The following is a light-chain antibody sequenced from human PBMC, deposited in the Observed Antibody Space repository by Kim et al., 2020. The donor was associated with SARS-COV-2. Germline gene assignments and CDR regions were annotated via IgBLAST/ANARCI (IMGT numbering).Light chain of an antibody. CDR1: QSVSNNY. Sequence: EIVLTQSPGTLSLSPGERATLSCRASQSVSNNYLAWYQQKPGQAPRLLIYGASSRATGIPDRISGSGSGTDFTLTISRLEPEDFAVYYCQQHGNPLLFGQGTKLEI. CDR3: QQHGNPLL. V-gene: IGKV3-20*01. J-gene: IGKJ2*01. CDR2: GAS.